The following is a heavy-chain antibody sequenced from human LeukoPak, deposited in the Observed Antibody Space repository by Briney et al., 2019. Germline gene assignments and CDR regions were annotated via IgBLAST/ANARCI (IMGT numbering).Heavy chain of an antibody. CDR1: GGSISSYY. J-gene: IGHJ5*02. D-gene: IGHD2-15*01. V-gene: IGHV4-4*07. CDR2: IYTSGST. CDR3: AREGSPGLWFDP. Sequence: SETMSLTCTVSGGSISSYYWSWVRQPAGKGLEWIGRIYTSGSTNYNPSLKSRVTISEDTSKNQFSLKLSSVTAADTAVYYCAREGSPGLWFDPWGQGTLVTVSS.